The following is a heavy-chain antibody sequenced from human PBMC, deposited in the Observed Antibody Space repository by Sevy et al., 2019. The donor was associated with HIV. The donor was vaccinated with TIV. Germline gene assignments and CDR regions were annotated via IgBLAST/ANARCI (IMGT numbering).Heavy chain of an antibody. D-gene: IGHD2-8*01. CDR2: INHSGST. Sequence: SETLSLTCAVYGGSFSGYYWSWIRQPPGKGLEWIGEINHSGSTNYNPSLKSRVTISVDTSKNQFSLKLSSVTAADTAVYYCARGGGNCTNGVCYAAPWFDPWGQGTLVIVSS. CDR1: GGSFSGYY. J-gene: IGHJ5*02. V-gene: IGHV4-34*01. CDR3: ARGGGNCTNGVCYAAPWFDP.